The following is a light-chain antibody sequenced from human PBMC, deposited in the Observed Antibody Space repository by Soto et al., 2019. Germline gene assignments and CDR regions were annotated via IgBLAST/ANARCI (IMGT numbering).Light chain of an antibody. Sequence: QSVLTQPASVSGSPGQSITISCTGTSSEVCGYDYVSWYQHHPGKAPKLMIYDVSNRPSGVSNRFSGSKSGNTASLTISGLQAEDEADYYCSSYTSSGLYVFGTGTKVTVL. CDR3: SSYTSSGLYV. CDR2: DVS. CDR1: SSEVCGYDY. V-gene: IGLV2-14*03. J-gene: IGLJ1*01.